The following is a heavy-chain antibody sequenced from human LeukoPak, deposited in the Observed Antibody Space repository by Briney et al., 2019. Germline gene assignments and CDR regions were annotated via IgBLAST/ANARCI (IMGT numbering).Heavy chain of an antibody. J-gene: IGHJ4*02. CDR1: GFTFSSYW. Sequence: PGGSLRLSCAASGFTFSSYWMHWVRHAPGKGLVWVSRINSDGSSTSYADSVKGRFTISRDNAKNTLYLQMNSLRAEDTAVYYCARAVLAGATNIDYWGQGTLVTVSS. CDR3: ARAVLAGATNIDY. D-gene: IGHD1-26*01. CDR2: INSDGSST. V-gene: IGHV3-74*01.